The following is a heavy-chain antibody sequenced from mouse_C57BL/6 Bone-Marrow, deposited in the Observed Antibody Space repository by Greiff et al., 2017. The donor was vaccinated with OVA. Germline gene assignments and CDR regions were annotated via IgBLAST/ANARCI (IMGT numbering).Heavy chain of an antibody. CDR3: ARPSLAPFAY. J-gene: IGHJ3*01. CDR2: IYPRSGNT. Sequence: VQLQESGAELARPGASVKLSCKASGYTFTSYGISWVKQRTGQGLEWIGEIYPRSGNTYYNEKFKGKATLTADKSSSTAYMELRSLTSEDAAVYVCARPSLAPFAYWGQGTLVTVSA. V-gene: IGHV1-81*01. CDR1: GYTFTSYG.